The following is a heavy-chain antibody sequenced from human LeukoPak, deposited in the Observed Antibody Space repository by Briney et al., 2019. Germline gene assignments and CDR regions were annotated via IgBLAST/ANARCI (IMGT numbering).Heavy chain of an antibody. V-gene: IGHV5-51*01. CDR3: ARLTPPTGTTSFYDY. J-gene: IGHJ4*02. CDR1: GYSFTSYW. Sequence: GESLKISCKGSGYSFTSYWIGWVRQMPGKGLEWMGIIYPGDSDTGYSPSFQGQVTISADKSISTAYLQWSSLKASDTAMYYCARLTPPTGTTSFYDYWGQGTLVTVSS. D-gene: IGHD1-7*01. CDR2: IYPGDSDT.